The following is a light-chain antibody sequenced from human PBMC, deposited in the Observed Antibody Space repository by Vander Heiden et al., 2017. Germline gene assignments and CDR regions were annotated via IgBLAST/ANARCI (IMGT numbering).Light chain of an antibody. CDR2: GAS. V-gene: IGKV1-39*01. Sequence: DIQMTQSPSSLSASVGDRVTITCRASQNIITYLNWYQQRPGKAPKVLIYGASTLQSRAPTRCSGSGSGTDITITSTRLQAEDSATYYWQQGYRPLTFGGGTRVEI. CDR3: QQGYRPLT. CDR1: QNIITY. J-gene: IGKJ4*01.